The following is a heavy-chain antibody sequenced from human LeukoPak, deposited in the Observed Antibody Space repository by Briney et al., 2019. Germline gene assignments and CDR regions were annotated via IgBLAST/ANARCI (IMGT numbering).Heavy chain of an antibody. Sequence: GGSLRLSCAASGFTFSSYGMHWVRQAPGKGLEWVAFIRYDGSNKYYADSVKGRFTISRDNSKNTLYLQMNNLRADDTAVYYCARDPNSDFHLGNWGQGTLVTVSS. CDR1: GFTFSSYG. D-gene: IGHD4-11*01. J-gene: IGHJ4*02. CDR3: ARDPNSDFHLGN. V-gene: IGHV3-30*02. CDR2: IRYDGSNK.